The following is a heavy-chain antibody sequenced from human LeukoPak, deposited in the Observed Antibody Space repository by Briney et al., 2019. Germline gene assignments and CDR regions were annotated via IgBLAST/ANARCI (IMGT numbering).Heavy chain of an antibody. Sequence: GGSLRLSCAASGFTFDDYAMHWVRQAPGKGLEGVSGISWHSGSIGYADSVKGRFTISRDNAKNSLYLQMNSLRAEDTALYYCSKGDSSAPWGWFDPWGQGTLVTVSS. D-gene: IGHD3-22*01. CDR3: SKGDSSAPWGWFDP. V-gene: IGHV3-9*01. CDR2: ISWHSGSI. CDR1: GFTFDDYA. J-gene: IGHJ5*02.